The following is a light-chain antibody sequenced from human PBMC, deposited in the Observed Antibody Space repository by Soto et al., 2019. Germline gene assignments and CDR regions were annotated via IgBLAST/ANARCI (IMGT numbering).Light chain of an antibody. Sequence: QSALTQPASVSGSPGQSSTISCTGTSSEVGAYNFVSWYHQYPGKAPKVMIYEVNNRPSGVSNRFSGSKSGNTASLTISGLQAEDEADYYCSSFTRSSTDVFGSGTKVTVL. CDR3: SSFTRSSTDV. J-gene: IGLJ1*01. CDR2: EVN. V-gene: IGLV2-14*01. CDR1: SSEVGAYNF.